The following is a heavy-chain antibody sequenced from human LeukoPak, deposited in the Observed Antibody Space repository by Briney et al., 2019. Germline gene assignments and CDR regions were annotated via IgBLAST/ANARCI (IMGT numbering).Heavy chain of an antibody. D-gene: IGHD3-16*01. CDR2: IHISGNT. Sequence: GGSLRLSCAASRFTVSINYMSWVRDAPGKGLGWGSFIHISGNTYYADYVRGRFTISRDNSNNTLYLQMHTLRVEDTAVYYCARGRFGLSLDYWGQGTLVTASS. CDR1: RFTVSINY. CDR3: ARGRFGLSLDY. J-gene: IGHJ4*02. V-gene: IGHV3-66*01.